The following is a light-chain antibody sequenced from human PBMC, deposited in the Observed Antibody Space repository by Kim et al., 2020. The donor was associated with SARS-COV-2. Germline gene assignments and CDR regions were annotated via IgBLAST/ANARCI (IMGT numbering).Light chain of an antibody. V-gene: IGKV1-39*01. CDR3: QQSYSTLST. Sequence: DIQMTQSPSSLSPSVGDRVTITCRASQSISSYLNWYQQKPGKAPKLLIYAGSSLQSGVPSRFSGSGSGTDFTLTISSLQPEDFATYYCQQSYSTLSTFGQGTKLEI. J-gene: IGKJ2*01. CDR2: AGS. CDR1: QSISSY.